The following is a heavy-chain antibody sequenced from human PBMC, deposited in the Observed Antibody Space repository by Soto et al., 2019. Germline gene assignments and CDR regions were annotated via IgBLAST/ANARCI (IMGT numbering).Heavy chain of an antibody. CDR3: ARSCYDFWSGYYNSYYYYYMDV. CDR2: INHSGST. V-gene: IGHV4-34*01. J-gene: IGHJ6*03. D-gene: IGHD3-3*01. CDR1: GGSFSGYY. Sequence: PSETLSLTCAVYGGSFSGYYWSWIRQPPGKGLEWIGEINHSGSTNYNPSLKSRVTISVDTSKNQFSLKLSSVTAADTAVYYCARSCYDFWSGYYNSYYYYYMDVWGTGTTVTVSS.